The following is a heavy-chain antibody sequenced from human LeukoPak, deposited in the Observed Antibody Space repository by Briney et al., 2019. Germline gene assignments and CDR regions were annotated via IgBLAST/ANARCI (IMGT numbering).Heavy chain of an antibody. CDR3: ARWDEKYYYGSGSFNV. CDR1: GGSFSGYY. V-gene: IGHV4-34*01. CDR2: INHSGST. J-gene: IGHJ6*04. D-gene: IGHD3-10*01. Sequence: SETLSLTCAVYGGSFSGYYWSWIRQPPGKGLEWIGEINHSGSTNYNPSLKSRVTISVDKSKNQFSLKLSSVTAADTAVYYCARWDEKYYYGSGSFNVWGKGTTVTVSS.